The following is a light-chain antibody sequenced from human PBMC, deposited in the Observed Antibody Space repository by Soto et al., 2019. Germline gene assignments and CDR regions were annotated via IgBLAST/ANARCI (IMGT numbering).Light chain of an antibody. V-gene: IGLV2-14*03. CDR1: SSDVGGYNY. Sequence: QSALTQPASVSGSPGQSITISCTGTSSDVGGYNYVSWYQQHPGKAPKLLIYDVSNRPSGVSNRFSGSKSGNTASLTISGVQAGDEADYYFSSYTHSPPVVFGGGTKPTVL. CDR3: SSYTHSPPVV. J-gene: IGLJ2*01. CDR2: DVS.